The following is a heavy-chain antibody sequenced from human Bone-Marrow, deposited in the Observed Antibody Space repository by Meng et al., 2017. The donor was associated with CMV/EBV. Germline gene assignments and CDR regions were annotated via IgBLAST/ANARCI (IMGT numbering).Heavy chain of an antibody. V-gene: IGHV1-2*02. J-gene: IGHJ6*02. CDR1: GYTFTGYY. CDR2: INPNSGGT. D-gene: IGHD2-2*01. CDR3: ARDSIVVPAIVYYYYGMDV. Sequence: ASVKVSCKASGYTFTGYYMHWVRQAPGQGLEWMGWINPNSGGTNYAQKFQGRVTMTRDTSISTAYMELSRLRSDDTAVYYCARDSIVVPAIVYYYYGMDVWGQATTATVSS.